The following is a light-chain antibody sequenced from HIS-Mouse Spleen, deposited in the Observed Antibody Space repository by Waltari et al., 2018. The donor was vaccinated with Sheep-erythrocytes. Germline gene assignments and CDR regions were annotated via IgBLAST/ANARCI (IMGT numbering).Light chain of an antibody. J-gene: IGKJ2*01. CDR2: AAS. V-gene: IGKV1D-8*02. Sequence: AIWMTQSPSLLSASTGDRVTISCRMSQGISCYLAWYQQKPGKAPELLIYAASTLQSGVPSRFSGSGSGTDFTLTISCLQSEDFATYYCQQYYSFPHTFGQGTKLEIK. CDR3: QQYYSFPHT. CDR1: QGISCY.